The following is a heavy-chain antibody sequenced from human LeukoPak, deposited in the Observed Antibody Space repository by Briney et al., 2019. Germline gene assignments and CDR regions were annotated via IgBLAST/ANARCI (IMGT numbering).Heavy chain of an antibody. D-gene: IGHD3-16*01. Sequence: GGSLRLSCAASGFTFSSYSMNWVRQAPGKGLEWVSFISSSSSYIYYADSVKGRFTISRDNAKNSLYLQMNSLRAEDTAVYYCARDFLRLRLGELCMDVWGKGTTVTISS. J-gene: IGHJ6*03. CDR2: ISSSSSYI. V-gene: IGHV3-21*01. CDR3: ARDFLRLRLGELCMDV. CDR1: GFTFSSYS.